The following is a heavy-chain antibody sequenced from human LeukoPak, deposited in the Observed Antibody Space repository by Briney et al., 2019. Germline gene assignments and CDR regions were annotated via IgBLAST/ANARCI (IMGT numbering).Heavy chain of an antibody. D-gene: IGHD2-15*01. J-gene: IGHJ3*02. CDR2: ISGSGGST. Sequence: GGSLRLSCAASGFTFSSYAMSWVRQAPGKGLEWVSAISGSGGSTYYADSVKGRFTISRDNSKNTLYLQMNSLRAEDTAVYYCARDRCSGGSCYGSDAFDIWGQGTMVTVSS. V-gene: IGHV3-23*01. CDR3: ARDRCSGGSCYGSDAFDI. CDR1: GFTFSSYA.